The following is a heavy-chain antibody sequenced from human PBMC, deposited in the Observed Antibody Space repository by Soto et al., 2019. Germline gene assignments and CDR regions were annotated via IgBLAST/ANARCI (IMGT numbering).Heavy chain of an antibody. CDR3: AREIYADGSGSLPFDK. D-gene: IGHD3-10*01. CDR2: ISAYNGNT. J-gene: IGHJ4*02. Sequence: GASVKVSCKASGYTFTSYGISWVRQAPGQGLEWMGWISAYNGNTNYAQKLQGRVTMTTDTSTSTAYMELRSLRSDDTAVYYCAREIYADGSGSLPFDKGGQGTLVTVGS. CDR1: GYTFTSYG. V-gene: IGHV1-18*01.